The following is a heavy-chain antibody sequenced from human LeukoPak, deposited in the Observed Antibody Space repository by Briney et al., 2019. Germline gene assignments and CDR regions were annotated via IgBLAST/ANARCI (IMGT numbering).Heavy chain of an antibody. Sequence: GGSLRLSCAASGFTFSSYGMSWVRQAPGKGLEWVSSISSSSSYIYYADSVKGRFTISRDNAKNSLYLQMNSLRAEDTAVYYCARGDDYGGNAGVDYWGQGTLVTVSS. CDR2: ISSSSSYI. J-gene: IGHJ4*02. V-gene: IGHV3-21*01. CDR1: GFTFSSYG. CDR3: ARGDDYGGNAGVDY. D-gene: IGHD4-23*01.